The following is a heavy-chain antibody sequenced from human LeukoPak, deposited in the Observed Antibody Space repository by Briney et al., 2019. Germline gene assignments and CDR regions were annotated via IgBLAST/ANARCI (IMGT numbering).Heavy chain of an antibody. J-gene: IGHJ3*02. Sequence: SETLSLTCTVSGGSISSYYWSWIRQPPGKGLDWIGYIYYSGSTNYNPSLKSRVTISVDTSKNQFSLKLSSVTAADTAVYYCARDFGSGSYYNEGAFDIWGQGTMVTVSS. V-gene: IGHV4-59*01. CDR2: IYYSGST. D-gene: IGHD3-10*01. CDR1: GGSISSYY. CDR3: ARDFGSGSYYNEGAFDI.